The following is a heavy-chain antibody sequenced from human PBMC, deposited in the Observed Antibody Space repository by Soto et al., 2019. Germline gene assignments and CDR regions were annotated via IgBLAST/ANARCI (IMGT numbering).Heavy chain of an antibody. D-gene: IGHD6-19*01. V-gene: IGHV3-30*18. CDR3: AKDSPVADY. J-gene: IGHJ4*02. Sequence: SLRLSCAASGFTFSNYGMHWVRQAPGKGLECVAVISYDGSNKYYADSAKGRFTISRDDSKNTLYLQMNSLRSEDTALYYCAKDSPVADYWGQGTLVTVSS. CDR1: GFTFSNYG. CDR2: ISYDGSNK.